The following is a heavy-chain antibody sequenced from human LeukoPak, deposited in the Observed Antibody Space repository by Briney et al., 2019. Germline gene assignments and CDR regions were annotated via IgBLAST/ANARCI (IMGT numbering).Heavy chain of an antibody. CDR2: ISSSSSYI. V-gene: IGHV3-21*04. CDR1: GFTFSSYS. CDR3: AKVGGYTVINWYFDL. Sequence: GGSLRLSCAASGFTFSSYSMNWVRQAPGKGLEWVSSISSSSSYIYYADSVKGRFTISRENSKNTLYLQVNSLRADDTAVYYCAKVGGYTVINWYFDLWGRGTLVTVSS. D-gene: IGHD4-23*01. J-gene: IGHJ2*01.